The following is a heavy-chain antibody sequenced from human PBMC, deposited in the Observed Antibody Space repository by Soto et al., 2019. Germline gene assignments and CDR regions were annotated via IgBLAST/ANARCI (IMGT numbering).Heavy chain of an antibody. CDR1: GGSISSYY. V-gene: IGHV4-59*01. J-gene: IGHJ5*02. Sequence: SETLSLTCTVSGGSISSYYWSWIRQPPGKGLEWIGYIYYSGSTNYNPSLKSRVTISVDTSKNQFSLKLSSVTAADTAVYYCAIVGSPPSSFDPRCPGTRVTLSS. CDR3: AIVGSPPSSFDP. CDR2: IYYSGST.